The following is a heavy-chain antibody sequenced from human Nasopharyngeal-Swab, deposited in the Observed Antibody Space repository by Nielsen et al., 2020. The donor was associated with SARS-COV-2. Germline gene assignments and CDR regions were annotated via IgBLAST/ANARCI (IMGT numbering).Heavy chain of an antibody. J-gene: IGHJ5*02. V-gene: IGHV1-24*01. CDR2: FAPEDGET. Sequence: ASVKVSCKVSGYTLTELSMHWVRQAPGKGLEWMGGFAPEDGETIYAQKFRGRLTMTADTARDTGYMELSSLRSEDTAVYCCAIGGSESSDFIEGWFDPWGQGTLVTVSS. CDR1: GYTLTELS. CDR3: AIGGSESSDFIEGWFDP. D-gene: IGHD3-22*01.